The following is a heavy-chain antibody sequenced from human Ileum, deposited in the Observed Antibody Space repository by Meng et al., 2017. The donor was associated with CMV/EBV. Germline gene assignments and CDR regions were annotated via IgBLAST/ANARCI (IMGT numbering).Heavy chain of an antibody. CDR1: GFTFSDHY. CDR3: ARAGLLVTTLFDY. D-gene: IGHD2-21*02. Sequence: ADSGFTFSDHYMSWIRQAPGKGLEWVAYISSSGTGIYYADSVKGRFIISRENARKSLNLQMNSLRAEDTAVYYCARAGLLVTTLFDYWGQGTLVTVSS. V-gene: IGHV3-11*04. CDR2: ISSSGTGI. J-gene: IGHJ4*02.